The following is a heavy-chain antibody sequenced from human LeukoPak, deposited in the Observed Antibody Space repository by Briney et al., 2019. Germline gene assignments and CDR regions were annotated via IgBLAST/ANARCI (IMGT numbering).Heavy chain of an antibody. CDR2: ISGSGTT. V-gene: IGHV3-23*01. CDR1: GFSFSTNG. J-gene: IGHJ4*02. Sequence: GGSLRLSCAASGFSFSTNGKSWVRQAPGKGLEWVSAISGSGTTYYADSVKGRFTISRDNSKYTVSLQMNSLRAEDTAVYHCAKMQGYFDYWGQGTLVAVSS. CDR3: AKMQGYFDY.